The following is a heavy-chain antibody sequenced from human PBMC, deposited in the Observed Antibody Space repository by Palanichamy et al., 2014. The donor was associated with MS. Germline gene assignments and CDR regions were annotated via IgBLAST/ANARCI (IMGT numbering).Heavy chain of an antibody. CDR1: GYTFSSYG. D-gene: IGHD3-10*01. CDR2: ISTYNGNT. CDR3: ARDIGPVPGDYYYGLDV. V-gene: IGHV1-18*04. J-gene: IGHJ6*02. Sequence: QVQLVQSGAGVKEPGASVRVSCKASGYTFSSYGISWARQAPGQGLEWMGWISTYNGNTKYAQKFQDRVTMTTDTSTTTAHMDLRSLRSDDSAVYFRARDIGPVPGDYYYGLDVWGQGTTVTVSS.